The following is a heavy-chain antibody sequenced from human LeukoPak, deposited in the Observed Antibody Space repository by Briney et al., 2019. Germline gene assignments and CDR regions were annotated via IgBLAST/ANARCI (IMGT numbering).Heavy chain of an antibody. Sequence: SQTLSLTCAVSGGSISSGGYSWSWIRQPPGKGLEWIGYIYHSGITYYHPSLKSRVSMSLDRSKNQFSLKLTSVTAADTAVYYCARRVVAIFYFDCWGQGALVTVSS. CDR2: IYHSGIT. CDR1: GGSISSGGYS. J-gene: IGHJ4*02. D-gene: IGHD3-3*01. CDR3: ARRVVAIFYFDC. V-gene: IGHV4-30-2*01.